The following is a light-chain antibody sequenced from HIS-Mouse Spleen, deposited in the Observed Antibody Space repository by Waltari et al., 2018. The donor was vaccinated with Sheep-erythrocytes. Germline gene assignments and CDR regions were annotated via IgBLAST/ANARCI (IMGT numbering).Light chain of an antibody. J-gene: IGKJ2*01. Sequence: DIKMTESPSTLSASVGDRVPITCRASQSISSWLAWYQQKPGKAPKLLIYKASSLESGVPSRFSGSGSETEFTLTISRLQPDDFATYYFQQYNSYSYTFGQGTKLEIK. CDR3: QQYNSYSYT. CDR2: KAS. CDR1: QSISSW. V-gene: IGKV1-5*03.